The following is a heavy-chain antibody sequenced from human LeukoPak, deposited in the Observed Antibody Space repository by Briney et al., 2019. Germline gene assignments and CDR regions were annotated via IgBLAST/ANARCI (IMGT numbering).Heavy chain of an antibody. J-gene: IGHJ6*02. D-gene: IGHD3-10*01. V-gene: IGHV3-7*01. Sequence: GGSLRLSCAASGFTFSSYGMHWVRQAPGKGLEWVVNIKEDGSEKQYVDSVKGRFTISRDNAKNSLYLQMNSLRAEDTAVYYCAGSGTNDYGMDVWGQGTTVTVSS. CDR1: GFTFSSYG. CDR2: IKEDGSEK. CDR3: AGSGTNDYGMDV.